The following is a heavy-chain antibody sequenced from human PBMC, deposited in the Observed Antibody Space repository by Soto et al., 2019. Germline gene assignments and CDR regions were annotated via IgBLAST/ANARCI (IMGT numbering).Heavy chain of an antibody. V-gene: IGHV4-59*01. Sequence: VSGGSLSGYYWSWIRQPPGKGLEWIGDFYSSGSPHHNPSLKNRVSISEDRSKNEFSLKLSSVTAADTAIYYCAREFYYDSSGIGFDSWGQGTLVTVSS. CDR1: GGSLSGYY. D-gene: IGHD3-22*01. CDR2: FYSSGSP. J-gene: IGHJ4*02. CDR3: AREFYYDSSGIGFDS.